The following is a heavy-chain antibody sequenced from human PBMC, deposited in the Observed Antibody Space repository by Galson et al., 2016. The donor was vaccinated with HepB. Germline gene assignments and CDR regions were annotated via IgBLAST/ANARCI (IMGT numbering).Heavy chain of an antibody. CDR3: VRGGRTFYGVDF. CDR1: GFAFSNYW. D-gene: IGHD3-16*01. J-gene: IGHJ6*01. CDR2: ISTDGATA. V-gene: IGHV3-74*01. Sequence: SLRLSCAASGFAFSNYWMDWVRQAPGKGPVWVSHISTDGATANYADFVQGRFIISRDNAKSTLYLQVNSVRAEDTAGYYCVRGGRTFYGVDFWGQGATVTVSA.